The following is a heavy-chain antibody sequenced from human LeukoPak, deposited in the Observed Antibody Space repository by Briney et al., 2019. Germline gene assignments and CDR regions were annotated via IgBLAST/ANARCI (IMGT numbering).Heavy chain of an antibody. CDR1: GGSISSSSYY. Sequence: SETLPLTCTVSGGSISSSSYYWGWIRQPPGKGLEWIGSIYYSGSTYYNPSLKSRVTISVDTSKNQFSLKLSSVTAADTAVYYCARAGPPPPVLRFLEWFEGSWFDPWGQGTLVTVSS. CDR2: IYYSGST. J-gene: IGHJ5*02. D-gene: IGHD3-3*01. V-gene: IGHV4-39*07. CDR3: ARAGPPPPVLRFLEWFEGSWFDP.